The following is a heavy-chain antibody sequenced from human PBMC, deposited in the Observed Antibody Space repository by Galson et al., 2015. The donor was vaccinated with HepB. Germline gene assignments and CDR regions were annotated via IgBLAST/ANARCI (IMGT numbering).Heavy chain of an antibody. J-gene: IGHJ4*02. CDR3: ASKVGDYGGLDL. V-gene: IGHV4-4*02. Sequence: SETLSLTCAVSDASMTNSHWWSWVRQSPGKGLEWIAEIYYSGSTRYNPSLKSRVTISLDKSRNQLSLKMNSVTAADTAVYFCASKVGDYGGLDLWGQGVLVTVSS. CDR1: DASMTNSHW. CDR2: IYYSGST. D-gene: IGHD4-23*01.